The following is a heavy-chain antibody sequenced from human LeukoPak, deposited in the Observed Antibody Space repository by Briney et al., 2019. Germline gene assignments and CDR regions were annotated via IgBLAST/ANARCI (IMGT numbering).Heavy chain of an antibody. Sequence: SETLSLTCTVSGGSISSYYWSWIRQPAGKGLEWIGRIYTSGSTNYNPSLKSRVTMSVDTSKNQFSLKPSSVTAADTAVYYCARDYSGNYDFWSGPNWFDPWGQGTLVTVSS. CDR1: GGSISSYY. CDR3: ARDYSGNYDFWSGPNWFDP. CDR2: IYTSGST. V-gene: IGHV4-4*07. D-gene: IGHD3-3*01. J-gene: IGHJ5*02.